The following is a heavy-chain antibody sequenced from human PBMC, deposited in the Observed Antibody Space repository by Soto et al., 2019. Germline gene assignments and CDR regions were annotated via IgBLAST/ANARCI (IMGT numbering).Heavy chain of an antibody. J-gene: IGHJ6*04. CDR1: GYSFTSYW. CDR3: AGGGVRGVITRTRDYYGMDV. CDR2: IYPGDSDT. V-gene: IGHV5-51*01. Sequence: GDSLKISCKGSGYSFTSYWIGWVRQMPGKGLEWMGIIYPGDSDTRYSPSFQGQVTISADKSISTAYLQWSSLKASDTAMYYCAGGGVRGVITRTRDYYGMDVWGEGTTVTXSS. D-gene: IGHD3-10*01.